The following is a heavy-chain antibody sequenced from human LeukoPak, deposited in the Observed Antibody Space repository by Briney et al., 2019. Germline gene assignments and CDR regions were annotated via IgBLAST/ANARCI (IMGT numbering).Heavy chain of an antibody. V-gene: IGHV3-23*01. J-gene: IGHJ3*02. Sequence: HTGGSLRLSCAASGFTFSSYAMSWVRQAPGKGLEWVSAISGSGGSTYYADSVKGRFTISRDNSKNTLYLQMNSLRAEDTAVYYCARARGSGDAFDIWGQGTMVTVSS. CDR1: GFTFSSYA. CDR3: ARARGSGDAFDI. D-gene: IGHD1-14*01. CDR2: ISGSGGST.